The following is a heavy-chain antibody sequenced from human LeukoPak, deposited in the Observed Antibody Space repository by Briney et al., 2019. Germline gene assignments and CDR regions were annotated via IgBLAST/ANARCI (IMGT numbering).Heavy chain of an antibody. CDR2: MNPNSGNT. V-gene: IGHV1-8*01. Sequence: ASVKVSCKASGYTFTRYDINWVRQATGQGLEWMGWMNPNSGNTGYAQKFQGRVTMTRNTSISTAYMELSSLRSEDTAVYYCARGGVYDSSGYYYPEGLMDYWGQGTLVTVSS. D-gene: IGHD3-22*01. J-gene: IGHJ4*02. CDR1: GYTFTRYD. CDR3: ARGGVYDSSGYYYPEGLMDY.